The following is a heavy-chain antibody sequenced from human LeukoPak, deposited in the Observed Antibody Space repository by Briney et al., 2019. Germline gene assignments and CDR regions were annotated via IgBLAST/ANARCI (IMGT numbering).Heavy chain of an antibody. CDR3: ARDRDGMEV. V-gene: IGHV4-4*02. CDR1: GDSISNNNW. Sequence: PSGTLSLTCAVSGDSISNNNWWTWVRQPPGKVLEWIGAIYHSGTTYYSPSLRSRVTISVDKSKNQFSLKLTSVTAADTAMYYCARDRDGMEVWGQGTTVTVS. CDR2: IYHSGTT. J-gene: IGHJ6*02.